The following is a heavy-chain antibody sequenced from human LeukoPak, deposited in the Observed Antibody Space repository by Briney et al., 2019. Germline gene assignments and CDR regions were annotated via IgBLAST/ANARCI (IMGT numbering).Heavy chain of an antibody. CDR3: VRGYPLGVATFDS. D-gene: IGHD3-10*01. CDR1: GFTFSSYS. Sequence: HPGGSLRLSCAASGFTFSSYSMNWVRQAPGKGLEWVSYISHNSRTTHYADSVKGRLTISRDDAKNSLFLQMNSLRDEDTAVYYCVRGYPLGVATFDSWGQGTLVIVSS. J-gene: IGHJ4*02. CDR2: ISHNSRTT. V-gene: IGHV3-48*02.